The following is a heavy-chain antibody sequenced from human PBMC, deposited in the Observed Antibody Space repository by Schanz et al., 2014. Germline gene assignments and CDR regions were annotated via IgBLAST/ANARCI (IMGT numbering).Heavy chain of an antibody. Sequence: QVQLVESGGGLVKPGGSLRLSCAASGFTFSVYGMHWVRQAPGKGPEWVAVIWSDGSTKYYADSVKGRFTISRDNSKNTLYLQMNSLRAEDTAVYYCARDSRPNYDFLTAYYSIDYWGQGTLVTVSS. CDR1: GFTFSVYG. V-gene: IGHV3-33*08. CDR3: ARDSRPNYDFLTAYYSIDY. J-gene: IGHJ4*02. D-gene: IGHD3-9*01. CDR2: IWSDGSTK.